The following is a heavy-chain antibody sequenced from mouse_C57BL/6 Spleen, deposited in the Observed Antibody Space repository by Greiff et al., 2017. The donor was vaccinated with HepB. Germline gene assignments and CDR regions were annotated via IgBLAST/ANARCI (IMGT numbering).Heavy chain of an antibody. Sequence: VKLQESGAELVKPGASVKLSCKASGYTFTEYTIHWVKQRSGQGLEWIGWFYPGSGSIKYNEKFKDKATLTADKSSSTVYMELSRLTSEDSAVYFCARHEDGYYYGRDYAMDYWGQGTSVTVSS. V-gene: IGHV1-62-2*01. CDR2: FYPGSGSI. J-gene: IGHJ4*01. CDR1: GYTFTEYT. CDR3: ARHEDGYYYGRDYAMDY. D-gene: IGHD1-1*01.